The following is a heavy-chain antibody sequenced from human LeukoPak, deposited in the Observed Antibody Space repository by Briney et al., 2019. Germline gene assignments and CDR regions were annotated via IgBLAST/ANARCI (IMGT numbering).Heavy chain of an antibody. V-gene: IGHV4-31*03. CDR1: GGSISSGGYY. CDR3: ARDRGSSSWYGMDV. D-gene: IGHD6-13*01. Sequence: SETLSLTCTVSGGSISSGGYYWSWIRQRPGRGLEWIGYIYYSGNTYYNPSLESRVTISVDTSKTQFSLKLNSVTAADTAVYYCARDRGSSSWYGMDVWGQGTTVTVSS. J-gene: IGHJ6*02. CDR2: IYYSGNT.